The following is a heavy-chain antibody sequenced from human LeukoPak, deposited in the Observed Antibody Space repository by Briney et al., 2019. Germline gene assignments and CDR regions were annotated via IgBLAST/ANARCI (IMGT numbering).Heavy chain of an antibody. V-gene: IGHV3-21*01. J-gene: IGHJ5*02. CDR2: ISSTSSYI. D-gene: IGHD5-12*01. Sequence: GGSLRLSCAASGFTFSSYSVNWVRQAPGKGLEWVSSISSTSSYIYYADSVKGRFTISRDNAKNSLYLQMNSLRAEDTAVYYCARVSVAAWFDPWGQGTLVTVSS. CDR3: ARVSVAAWFDP. CDR1: GFTFSSYS.